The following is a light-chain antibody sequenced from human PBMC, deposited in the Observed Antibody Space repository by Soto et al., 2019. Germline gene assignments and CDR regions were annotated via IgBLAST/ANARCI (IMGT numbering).Light chain of an antibody. V-gene: IGLV2-14*01. CDR2: DVS. J-gene: IGLJ1*01. CDR1: SSDVGGYND. CDR3: SSYTSSSTLDV. Sequence: QSALTQPASVSGSPGQSITISCTGTSSDVGGYNDVSWYQQHPGKAPKLMIYDVSNRPSGVSNRFSGSTSGNTASLTISGLQAEDEADYYCSSYTSSSTLDVFGTGTKLTVL.